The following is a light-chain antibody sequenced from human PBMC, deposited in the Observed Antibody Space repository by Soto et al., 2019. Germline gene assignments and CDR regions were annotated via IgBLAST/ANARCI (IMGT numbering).Light chain of an antibody. CDR3: QHWDYLPI. J-gene: IGKJ3*01. Sequence: DIQMTQSPAALSASVGDRVTITCQASHDITSFLNWYQHKPGRAPPLRIYDASILEAGVPTRFSGSGFGTHFTFTISSLQPEDVATYYFQHWDYLPIFGPGTTVDFK. V-gene: IGKV1-33*01. CDR1: HDITSF. CDR2: DAS.